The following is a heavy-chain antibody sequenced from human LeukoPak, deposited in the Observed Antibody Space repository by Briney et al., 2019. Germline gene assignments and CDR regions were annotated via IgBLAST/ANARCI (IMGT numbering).Heavy chain of an antibody. V-gene: IGHV3-23*01. J-gene: IGHJ4*02. D-gene: IGHD3-3*01. CDR1: GFTFSSYA. Sequence: GGSLRLSCAASGFTFSSYAMSWVRQAPGKGLEWVSAISGSGGSTYYADSVKGRFTISRDNSKNTLYPQMNSLRAEDTAVYYCAKDYDFWSGYSKGFDYWGQGTLVTVSS. CDR2: ISGSGGST. CDR3: AKDYDFWSGYSKGFDY.